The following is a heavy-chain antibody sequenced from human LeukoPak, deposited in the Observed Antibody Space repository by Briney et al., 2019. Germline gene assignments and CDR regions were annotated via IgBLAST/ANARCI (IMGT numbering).Heavy chain of an antibody. Sequence: SETLSLTCTVSGGSITSSNWWNWVRQPPGKGLEWIGEIYHSGSTNYNPSLKSRVTISVDKSKNHFSLKLSSVTAADTAVYYCARAAGPLAAPDFWGQGTPVTVSS. V-gene: IGHV4-4*02. CDR1: GGSITSSNW. D-gene: IGHD6-13*01. CDR3: ARAAGPLAAPDF. CDR2: IYHSGST. J-gene: IGHJ4*02.